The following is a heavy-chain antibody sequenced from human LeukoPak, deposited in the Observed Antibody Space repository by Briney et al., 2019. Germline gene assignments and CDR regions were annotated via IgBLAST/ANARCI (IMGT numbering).Heavy chain of an antibody. J-gene: IGHJ3*02. CDR2: IDDGGGV. V-gene: IGHV4-34*01. Sequence: PSETLSLTCAVYGETFSGYYWTWIRQPPGMGLEWIGEIDDGGGVNYNPSLKSRVTMSVDTSKSQFSLKLSSVTAADTAAYYCARAGYSSSWYGAFDIWGQGTMVTVSS. CDR1: GETFSGYY. D-gene: IGHD6-13*01. CDR3: ARAGYSSSWYGAFDI.